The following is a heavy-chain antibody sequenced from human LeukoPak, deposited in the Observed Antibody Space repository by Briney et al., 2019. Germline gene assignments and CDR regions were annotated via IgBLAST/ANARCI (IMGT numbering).Heavy chain of an antibody. CDR3: ARAWFGEGYMDV. V-gene: IGHV4-34*01. CDR2: INHSGST. Sequence: SETLSLTCAVYGGSFSGYYWSWIRQPPGKGLEWIGEINHSGSTNYNPSLKSRVTISVDTSKNQFPLKLSSVTAADTAVYYCARAWFGEGYMDVWGKGTTVTVSS. D-gene: IGHD3-10*01. CDR1: GGSFSGYY. J-gene: IGHJ6*03.